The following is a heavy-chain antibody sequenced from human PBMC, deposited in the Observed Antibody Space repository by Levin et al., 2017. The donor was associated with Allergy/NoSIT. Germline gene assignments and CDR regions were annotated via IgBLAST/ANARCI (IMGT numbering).Heavy chain of an antibody. V-gene: IGHV3-74*01. CDR1: GFTFSRHW. CDR3: ARETDSSGYYADY. J-gene: IGHJ4*02. D-gene: IGHD3-22*01. Sequence: GGSLRLSCAASGFTFSRHWMQWVRQVPGKRLVWVSRINSDGSTTTYADSVKGRFTISRDNAKNTLYLQMNSLRAEDTAVYYCARETDSSGYYADYWGQGTLVTVSS. CDR2: INSDGSTT.